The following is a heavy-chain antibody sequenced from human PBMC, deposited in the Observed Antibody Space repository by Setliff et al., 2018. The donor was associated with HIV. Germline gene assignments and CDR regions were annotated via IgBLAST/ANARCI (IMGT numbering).Heavy chain of an antibody. Sequence: PGESLKISCKGSGYNFPTYWIAWVRQMPGKGLEWMGIIYSGDSESKYSPSFQGRVSVSVDKSINTAYLQWSSLQTSDSGMYYCARGIAALTASFDYWGQGSLVTVPQ. CDR2: IYSGDSES. V-gene: IGHV5-51*01. J-gene: IGHJ4*02. CDR3: ARGIAALTASFDY. CDR1: GYNFPTYW. D-gene: IGHD2-21*02.